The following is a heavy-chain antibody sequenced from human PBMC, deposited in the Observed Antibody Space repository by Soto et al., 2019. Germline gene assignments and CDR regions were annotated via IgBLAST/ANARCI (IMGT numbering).Heavy chain of an antibody. J-gene: IGHJ4*02. V-gene: IGHV1-18*01. CDR2: IRAYNGNT. CDR3: ARAEQLGYCSGGSCYHVDY. CDR1: GYTFTSYG. D-gene: IGHD2-15*01. Sequence: ASVKVSCKASGYTFTSYGISWVRQAPGQGLEWMGWIRAYNGNTNYAQKLQGRVTMTTDTSTSTAYMELRSLRSDDTAVYYCARAEQLGYCSGGSCYHVDYWGQGTLVTVSS.